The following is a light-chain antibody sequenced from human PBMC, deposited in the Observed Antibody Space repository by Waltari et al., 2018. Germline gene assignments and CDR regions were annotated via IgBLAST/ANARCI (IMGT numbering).Light chain of an antibody. CDR1: QDISNY. V-gene: IGKV1-33*01. J-gene: IGKJ4*01. CDR3: QQYDNLPLT. Sequence: DIQMTQSPSSLSASVGDRVTITCKAGQDISNYLNWYQQKPGKAPKLLIYDASNLETGVPSRCSGSGSGTDFTFTISSLQPEVISTYYCQQYDNLPLTFGGVTKVEIK. CDR2: DAS.